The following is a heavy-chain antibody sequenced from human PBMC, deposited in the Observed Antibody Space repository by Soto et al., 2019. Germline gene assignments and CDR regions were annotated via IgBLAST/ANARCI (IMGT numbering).Heavy chain of an antibody. CDR3: VREASGWYSRGSFDF. D-gene: IGHD6-19*01. CDR1: GFSFSNYA. CDR2: ISGSGGSA. V-gene: IGHV3-23*01. J-gene: IGHJ3*01. Sequence: RLSCAASGFSFSNYAMNWVRQAPGKGLEWVSVISGSGGSASYADSVQGRFTISRDNSNNTLHLQMNSLRAEDTAIYSCVREASGWYSRGSFDFWGRGTMVTVSS.